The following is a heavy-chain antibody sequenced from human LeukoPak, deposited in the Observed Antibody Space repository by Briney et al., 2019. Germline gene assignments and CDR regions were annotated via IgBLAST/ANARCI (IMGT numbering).Heavy chain of an antibody. J-gene: IGHJ4*02. D-gene: IGHD3-3*01. CDR1: GGSISSYY. CDR3: AREGQIFGVAIILHFDY. Sequence: SETLSLTCTVSGGSISSYYWSWIRQPAGKGLEWIGRIYTSGSTNYNPSLKSRVTMSEDTSKNQFSLKLSSVTAADTAVYYRAREGQIFGVAIILHFDYWGQGTLVTVSS. V-gene: IGHV4-4*07. CDR2: IYTSGST.